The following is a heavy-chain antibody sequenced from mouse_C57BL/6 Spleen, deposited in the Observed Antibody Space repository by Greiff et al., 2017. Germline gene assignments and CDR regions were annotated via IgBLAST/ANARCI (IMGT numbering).Heavy chain of an antibody. J-gene: IGHJ2*01. V-gene: IGHV1-63*01. Sequence: QVQLQQSGAELVRPGTSVKMSCKASGYTFTNYWIGWAKQRPGHGLEWIGDIYPGGGYTNYNEKFKGKATLTADKSSSTAYMQFSSLTSEDSAIYYCSIYDGYYFDYWGQGTTLTVSS. CDR3: SIYDGYYFDY. CDR1: GYTFTNYW. D-gene: IGHD2-3*01. CDR2: IYPGGGYT.